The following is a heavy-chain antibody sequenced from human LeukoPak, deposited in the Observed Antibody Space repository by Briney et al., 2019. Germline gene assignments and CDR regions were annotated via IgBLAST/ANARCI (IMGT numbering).Heavy chain of an antibody. V-gene: IGHV3-7*01. CDR1: GFTFSSAW. J-gene: IGHJ4*02. CDR2: IRQDGSEK. Sequence: PGGSLRLSCVASGFTFSSAWMHWVRQAPGKGLEWVANIRQDGSEKYYVDSVKGRFTISRDNAKNSLYLQMNSLRAEDTAVYYRAREPRGAAGDYWGQGTLVTVSS. D-gene: IGHD6-13*01. CDR3: AREPRGAAGDY.